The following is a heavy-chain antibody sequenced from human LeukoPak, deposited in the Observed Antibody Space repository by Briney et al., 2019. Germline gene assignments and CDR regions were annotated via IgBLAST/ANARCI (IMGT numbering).Heavy chain of an antibody. J-gene: IGHJ3*02. CDR2: ITPFNGNT. Sequence: SVKVSCKASGYTFTYRYLHWVRQAPGQALEWMGWITPFNGNTNYAQKFQDRVTITRDRSMSTAYMELSSLRSEDTAMYYCARMWLRFGHAFDIWGQGTMVTVSS. V-gene: IGHV1-45*02. CDR3: ARMWLRFGHAFDI. CDR1: GYTFTYRY. D-gene: IGHD5-12*01.